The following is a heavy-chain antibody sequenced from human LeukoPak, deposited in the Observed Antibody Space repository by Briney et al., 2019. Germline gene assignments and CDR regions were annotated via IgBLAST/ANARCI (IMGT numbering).Heavy chain of an antibody. Sequence: SETLSLTCTVSGGSISSGGNYWTWIRQNPGKGLEWIGYINYSGNTYYNPSLKSRVTISVDTSKNQFSLKLSSVTAADTAVYYCARNELISSNYYYYGMDVWGQGTTVTVSS. V-gene: IGHV4-31*03. CDR1: GGSISSGGNY. J-gene: IGHJ6*02. CDR3: ARNELISSNYYYYGMDV. CDR2: INYSGNT.